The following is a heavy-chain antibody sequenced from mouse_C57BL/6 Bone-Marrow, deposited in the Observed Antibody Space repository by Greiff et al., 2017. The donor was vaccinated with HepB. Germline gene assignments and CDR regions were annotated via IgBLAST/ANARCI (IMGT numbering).Heavy chain of an antibody. CDR3: ARGLLRFYWYFDV. D-gene: IGHD2-3*01. Sequence: EVQGVESGPGLAKPSQTLSLTCSVTGYSITSDYWNWIRKFPGNKLEYMGYISYSGSTYYNPSLKSRISITRDTSKNQYYLQLNSVTTEDTATYYCARGLLRFYWYFDVWGTGTTVTVSS. CDR2: ISYSGST. J-gene: IGHJ1*03. V-gene: IGHV3-8*01. CDR1: GYSITSDY.